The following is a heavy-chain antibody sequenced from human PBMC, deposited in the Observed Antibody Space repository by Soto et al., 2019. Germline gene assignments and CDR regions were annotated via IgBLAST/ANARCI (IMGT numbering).Heavy chain of an antibody. D-gene: IGHD6-13*01. CDR3: ARDPGGGSSWYYYYYGMDV. J-gene: IGHJ6*02. CDR1: GDSVSSNSAA. V-gene: IGHV6-1*01. CDR2: TYYRSKWYN. Sequence: QTLSLPCAISGDSVSSNSAAWNWIRQSPSRGLEWLGRTYYRSKWYNDYAVSVKSRITINPDTSKNQFSLQLNSVTPEDTAVYYCARDPGGGSSWYYYYYGMDVWGQGTTVTVSS.